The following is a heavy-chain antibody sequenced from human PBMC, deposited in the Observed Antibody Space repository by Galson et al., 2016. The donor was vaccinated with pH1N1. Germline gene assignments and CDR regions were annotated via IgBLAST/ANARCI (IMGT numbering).Heavy chain of an antibody. CDR2: ISAYDGNT. D-gene: IGHD6-13*01. J-gene: IGHJ4*02. Sequence: SVKVSCKASGYTFSNYGINWVQQAPGQGLEWMGWISAYDGNTNYAQNLQGRVTMTTDTSTTTVYMEVRSLRYDDTAVYYCARDKGSLDYWGQGTLVTVSS. CDR1: GYTFSNYG. CDR3: ARDKGSLDY. V-gene: IGHV1-18*01.